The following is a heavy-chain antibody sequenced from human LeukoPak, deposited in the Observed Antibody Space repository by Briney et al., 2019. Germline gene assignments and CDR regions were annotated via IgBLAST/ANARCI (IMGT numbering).Heavy chain of an antibody. CDR1: GGSISSSSYY. Sequence: SETLSLTCTVSGGSISSSSYYWRWIRQPPGKGLGWIGSIYYSGSTYHNPSLKSRVTISVDTSKNQFSLKLSSVTAADTAVYYCARIWYDSGLFARRDAFDIWGQGTMVTVSS. CDR3: ARIWYDSGLFARRDAFDI. V-gene: IGHV4-39*07. CDR2: IYYSGST. D-gene: IGHD6-19*01. J-gene: IGHJ3*02.